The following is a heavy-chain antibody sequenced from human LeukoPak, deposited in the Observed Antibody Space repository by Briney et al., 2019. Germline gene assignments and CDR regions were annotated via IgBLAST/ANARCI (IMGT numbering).Heavy chain of an antibody. Sequence: SETLSLTCAVYGGSFSAYYWSWLRQPPGKGLEWIGEINHSGSTNYNPSLKSRVTISVDTSKNQFSLKLSSVTAADTAVYYCAKRYFGKPNWFDPWGQGTLVTVSS. CDR3: AKRYFGKPNWFDP. V-gene: IGHV4-34*01. J-gene: IGHJ5*02. CDR1: GGSFSAYY. CDR2: INHSGST. D-gene: IGHD3-9*01.